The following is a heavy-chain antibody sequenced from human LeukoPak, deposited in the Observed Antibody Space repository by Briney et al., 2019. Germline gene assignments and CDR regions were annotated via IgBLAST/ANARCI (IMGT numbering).Heavy chain of an antibody. V-gene: IGHV3-23*01. CDR1: GFTFSSYA. CDR2: ISGSGGST. CDR3: ARGSGSWNYYYYYMDV. Sequence: PGGSLRLSCAASGFTFSSYAMSWVRQAPGKGLDWVSAISGSGGSTYYADSVKGRFTISRDNSKNTLYLQMNSLRAEDTAVYYCARGSGSWNYYYYYMDVWGKGTTVTVSS. D-gene: IGHD1-26*01. J-gene: IGHJ6*03.